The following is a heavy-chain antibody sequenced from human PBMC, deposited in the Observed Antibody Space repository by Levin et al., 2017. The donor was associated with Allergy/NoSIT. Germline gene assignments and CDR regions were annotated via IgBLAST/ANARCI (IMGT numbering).Heavy chain of an antibody. D-gene: IGHD5-18*01. Sequence: PGGSLRLSCAASGFTFSSYAMHWVRQAPGKGLEWVAVISYDGSNKYYADSVKGRFTISRDNSKNTLYLQMNSLRAEDTAVYYCASAWIQLWPRPGDVYWGQGTLVTVSS. V-gene: IGHV3-30-3*01. J-gene: IGHJ4*02. CDR3: ASAWIQLWPRPGDVY. CDR1: GFTFSSYA. CDR2: ISYDGSNK.